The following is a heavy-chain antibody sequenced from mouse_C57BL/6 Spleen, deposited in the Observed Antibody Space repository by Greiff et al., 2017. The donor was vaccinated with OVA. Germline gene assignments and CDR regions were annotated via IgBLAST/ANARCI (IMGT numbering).Heavy chain of an antibody. D-gene: IGHD2-12*01. CDR3: ARSGDYSFFDY. Sequence: VQLQQPGAELVMPGASVKLSYKASGYTFTSYWMHWVKQRPGQGLEWIGEIDPSDSYTNYNQKFKGKSTLTVDKSSSTAYMQLSSLTSEDSAVYYCARSGDYSFFDYWGQGTTLTVSS. V-gene: IGHV1-69*01. CDR2: IDPSDSYT. CDR1: GYTFTSYW. J-gene: IGHJ2*01.